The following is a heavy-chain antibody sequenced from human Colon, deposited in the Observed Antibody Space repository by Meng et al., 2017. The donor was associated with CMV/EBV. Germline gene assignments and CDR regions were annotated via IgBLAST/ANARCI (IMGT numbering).Heavy chain of an antibody. CDR1: GFTFSSYD. D-gene: IGHD6-6*01. J-gene: IGHJ4*02. CDR2: IQSDGINT. Sequence: GGSLRLSCVASGFTFSSYDMPWVRQAPGKGLEWVTFIQSDGINTHYADSVKGRFTISRDNSMNTLYLQMSSLRDDDTAMYYCVRGSDFDNWGQGTLVTVSS. V-gene: IGHV3-30*02. CDR3: VRGSDFDN.